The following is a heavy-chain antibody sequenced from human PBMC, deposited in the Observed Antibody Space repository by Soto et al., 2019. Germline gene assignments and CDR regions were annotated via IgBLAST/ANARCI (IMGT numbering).Heavy chain of an antibody. Sequence: SETLSLTCTVSGDSISSYFWSWIRQPPGKGLEWIGCVYRSGSTNYSPSLKRRVSISVDTSKNQFSLRLTSVTAADTAVYYCARTYSSSYSRYPVYYGMDVWGQGTTVTVSS. V-gene: IGHV4-59*01. D-gene: IGHD3-22*01. CDR2: VYRSGST. J-gene: IGHJ6*02. CDR1: GDSISSYF. CDR3: ARTYSSSYSRYPVYYGMDV.